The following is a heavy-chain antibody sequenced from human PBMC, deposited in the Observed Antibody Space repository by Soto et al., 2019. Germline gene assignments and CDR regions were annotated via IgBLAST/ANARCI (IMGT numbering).Heavy chain of an antibody. CDR2: IYHSGST. D-gene: IGHD3-10*01. V-gene: IGHV4-30-2*01. J-gene: IGHJ4*02. CDR1: GGSISSGGYS. CDR3: ASSLGYYGSGIVY. Sequence: QVQLQESGPGLVKPSETLSLTCTFSGGSISSGGYSWSWIRQTPGKGLEWIGYIYHSGSTYYNPSLNSRVTISVDRSNSQFSLKLSSVTAADTAVYYCASSLGYYGSGIVYWGQGTLVTVSS.